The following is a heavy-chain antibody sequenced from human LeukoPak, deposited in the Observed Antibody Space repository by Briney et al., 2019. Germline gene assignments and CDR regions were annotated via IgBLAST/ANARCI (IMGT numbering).Heavy chain of an antibody. CDR3: ARVVANGSRSYSRTRRQLGY. Sequence: ASVKVSCKASGYTFTSYDINWVRQAPGQGLEWMGWINPNSGGTNYAQKFQGRVTMTRDTSISTAYMELSRLRSDDTAVYYCARVVANGSRSYSRTRRQLGYWGQGTLVTVSS. D-gene: IGHD3-10*01. V-gene: IGHV1-2*02. J-gene: IGHJ4*02. CDR1: GYTFTSYD. CDR2: INPNSGGT.